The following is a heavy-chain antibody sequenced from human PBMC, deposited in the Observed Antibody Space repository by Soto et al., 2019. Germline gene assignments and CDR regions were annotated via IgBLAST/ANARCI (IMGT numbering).Heavy chain of an antibody. CDR2: IYSDGTST. D-gene: IGHD1-26*01. CDR3: ARGDRGAFDL. CDR1: GFTFDYYW. J-gene: IGHJ3*01. Sequence: EVQLVESGGGLVQPGESLRLSCAASGFTFDYYWMHWVRQAPGKGLVWVLRIYSDGTSTTYADSVKGRFTISRDNAKNTVSLKMNSLRADDTAVYYCARGDRGAFDLWGQGTVVTVSS. V-gene: IGHV3-74*01.